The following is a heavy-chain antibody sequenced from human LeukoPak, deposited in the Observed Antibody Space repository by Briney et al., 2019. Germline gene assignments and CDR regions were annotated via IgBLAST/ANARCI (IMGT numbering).Heavy chain of an antibody. V-gene: IGHV4-39*07. CDR1: GGSISSSSYY. D-gene: IGHD5-12*01. J-gene: IGHJ4*02. CDR3: ARIWHGYDLDY. Sequence: SETLSLTCTVSGGSISSSSYYWSWIRQPPGKGLEWIGEINHSGSTNYNPSLKSRVTISVDTSKNQFSLKLSSVTAADTAVYYCARIWHGYDLDYWGQGTLVTVSS. CDR2: INHSGST.